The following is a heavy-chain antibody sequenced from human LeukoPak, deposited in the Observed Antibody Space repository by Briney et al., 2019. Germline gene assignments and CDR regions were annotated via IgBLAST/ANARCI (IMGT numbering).Heavy chain of an antibody. D-gene: IGHD3-10*01. CDR3: ASLYGSGPNWFDP. CDR2: ISYDGSTK. J-gene: IGHJ5*02. V-gene: IGHV3-30*04. CDR1: GFTFTNYP. Sequence: GGSLRLSCAASGFTFTNYPIHWVRQAPGKGLEWVTVISYDGSTKYYADSVKGRFSISRDNSKNTQHLQMNNLRTEDTAVYYCASLYGSGPNWFDPWGQGTLVTVSS.